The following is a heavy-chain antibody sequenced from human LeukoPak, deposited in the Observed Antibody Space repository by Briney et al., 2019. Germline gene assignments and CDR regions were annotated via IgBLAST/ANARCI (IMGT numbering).Heavy chain of an antibody. CDR3: AKDFNTVTTLDS. D-gene: IGHD4-17*01. CDR2: ISDSDSGSGT. V-gene: IGHV3-23*01. Sequence: QPGGSLRLSCAASGFTFSSYAMSWVRQAPGKGLEWVSSISDSDSGSGTYYADSVKGRFTISRDNSKSTVYLQMNSLTTDDTAVYSCAKDFNTVTTLDSWGQGTLVTVSS. J-gene: IGHJ4*02. CDR1: GFTFSSYA.